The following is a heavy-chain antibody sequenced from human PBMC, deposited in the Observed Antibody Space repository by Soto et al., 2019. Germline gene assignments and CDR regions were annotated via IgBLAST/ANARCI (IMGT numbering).Heavy chain of an antibody. V-gene: IGHV1-46*01. CDR2: INPSGGST. CDR1: GYTFTSYY. D-gene: IGHD2-15*01. CDR3: ARAQCSGGSCYYYYGMDV. J-gene: IGHJ6*02. Sequence: GASVKVSCKASGYTFTSYYMHWVLQAPGQGLEWMGIINPSGGSTSYAQKFQGRVTMTRDTSTSTVYMELSSLRSEDTAVYYCARAQCSGGSCYYYYGMDVWGQGTTVTVSS.